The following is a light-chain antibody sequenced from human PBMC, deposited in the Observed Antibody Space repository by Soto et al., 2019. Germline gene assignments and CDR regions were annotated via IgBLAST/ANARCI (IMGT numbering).Light chain of an antibody. CDR3: QQYDSYSGT. J-gene: IGKJ1*01. V-gene: IGKV1-5*03. Sequence: IHLTRAPSGLSAAVGDRGTITCRASQTISSWLAWYQQKPGKAPKLLIYKTSSLDSGVPSRFSGSGSGTEFTLTISGLQADDFATYYCQQYDSYSGTFGQGTKVDIK. CDR2: KTS. CDR1: QTISSW.